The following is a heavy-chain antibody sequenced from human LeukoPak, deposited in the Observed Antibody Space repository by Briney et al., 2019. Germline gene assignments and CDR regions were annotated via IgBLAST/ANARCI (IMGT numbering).Heavy chain of an antibody. CDR1: GLTLSSHW. CDR3: VGDFAPHSGLYYDAFDV. J-gene: IGHJ3*01. CDR2: LKLDGSLL. D-gene: IGHD1-26*01. Sequence: PGGSVTLSCGVSGLTLSSHWVMWVRQARGEGGEWVANLKLDGSLLYYLDSVKRRITISRDNDKNSYYLQMNSLRAEDTAEYYCVGDFAPHSGLYYDAFDVWGQGTMVTVSS. V-gene: IGHV3-7*01.